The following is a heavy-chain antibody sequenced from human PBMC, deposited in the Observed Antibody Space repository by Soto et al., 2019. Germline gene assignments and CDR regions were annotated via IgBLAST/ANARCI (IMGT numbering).Heavy chain of an antibody. Sequence: GGSLRLSCAASGFTFDDYGMSWVRQAPGKGLEWVSGINWNGGSTGYADSVKGRFTISRDNAKNSLYLQMNSLRAEDTALYHCARDGIAAAGMNWFDPWGQGTLVTVSS. CDR3: ARDGIAAAGMNWFDP. CDR2: INWNGGST. CDR1: GFTFDDYG. D-gene: IGHD6-13*01. V-gene: IGHV3-20*01. J-gene: IGHJ5*02.